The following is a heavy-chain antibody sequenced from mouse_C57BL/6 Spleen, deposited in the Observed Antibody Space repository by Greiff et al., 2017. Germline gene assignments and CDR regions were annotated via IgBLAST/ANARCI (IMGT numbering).Heavy chain of an antibody. Sequence: VQVVESGAELAKPGASVKLSCKASGYTFTSYWMHWVKQRPGQGLEWIGYINPSSGYTKYNQKFKDKATLTADKSSSTAYMQLSSLTYEDSAVYYCARGDYYDGGAFDYWGQGTTLTVSS. CDR3: ARGDYYDGGAFDY. CDR1: GYTFTSYW. V-gene: IGHV1-7*01. CDR2: INPSSGYT. J-gene: IGHJ2*01. D-gene: IGHD1-1*01.